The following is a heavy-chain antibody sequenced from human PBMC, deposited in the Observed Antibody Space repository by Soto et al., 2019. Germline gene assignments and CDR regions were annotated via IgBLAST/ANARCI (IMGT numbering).Heavy chain of an antibody. J-gene: IGHJ4*02. CDR3: ARDRGTAMAIAPDF. Sequence: PGGSLRLSCAASGFTFSTYSMNWVRQAPGKGLEWVSSISSSENYIYYADSVKGRFTISRDNARNSLYLQMNSLTADDTAVYYCARDRGTAMAIAPDFWGQGILVTVSS. CDR2: ISSSENYI. CDR1: GFTFSTYS. D-gene: IGHD5-18*01. V-gene: IGHV3-21*01.